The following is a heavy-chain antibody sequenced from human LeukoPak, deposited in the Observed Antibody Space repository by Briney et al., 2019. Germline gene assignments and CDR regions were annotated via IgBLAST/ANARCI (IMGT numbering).Heavy chain of an antibody. V-gene: IGHV4-34*01. CDR3: ARRSMGLYYGSGSYYGY. D-gene: IGHD3-10*01. Sequence: SETLSLTCAVYGGSFSGYYWSWIRQPPGKGLEWIGEINHSGSTNYNPTLKSRVTISVDTSKNQFSLKLSSVTAADTAVYYCARRSMGLYYGSGSYYGYWGQGTLVTVSS. CDR1: GGSFSGYY. J-gene: IGHJ4*02. CDR2: INHSGST.